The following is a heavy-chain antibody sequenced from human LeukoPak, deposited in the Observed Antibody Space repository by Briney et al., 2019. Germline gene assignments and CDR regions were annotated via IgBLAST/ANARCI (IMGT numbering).Heavy chain of an antibody. J-gene: IGHJ4*02. CDR2: IIPIFGTA. Sequence: GASVKVSCKASGYTFTSYAMNWVRQAPGQGLEWMGGIIPIFGTANYAQKFQGRVTITTDESTSTAYMELSSLRSEDTAVYYCARVGSFRGHSSSWLPHFDYWGQGTLVTVSS. CDR1: GYTFTSYA. D-gene: IGHD6-13*01. CDR3: ARVGSFRGHSSSWLPHFDY. V-gene: IGHV1-69*05.